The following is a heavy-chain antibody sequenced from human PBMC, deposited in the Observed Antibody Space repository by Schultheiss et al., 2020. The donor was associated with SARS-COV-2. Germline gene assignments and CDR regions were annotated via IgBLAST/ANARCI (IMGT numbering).Heavy chain of an antibody. J-gene: IGHJ4*02. CDR2: IKSKTDGGTT. Sequence: GGSLRLSCAASGFTFSNAWMSWVRQAPGKGLEWVGRIKSKTDGGTTDYAAPVKGRFTISRDDSTNTLYLEMNSLRAEDTAVYYCARDLVGADSWGQGTLVTVSS. CDR1: GFTFSNAW. V-gene: IGHV3-15*05. D-gene: IGHD1-26*01. CDR3: ARDLVGADS.